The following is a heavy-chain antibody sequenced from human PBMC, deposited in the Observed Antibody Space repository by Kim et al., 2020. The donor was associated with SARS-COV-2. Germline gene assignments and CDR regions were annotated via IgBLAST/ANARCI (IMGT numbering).Heavy chain of an antibody. V-gene: IGHV3-30*02. D-gene: IGHD6-19*01. CDR3: AKGFGDSSGWYYFDY. Sequence: DSVKGRFTISRDNSKNTLYLQMNSLRAEDTAVYYCAKGFGDSSGWYYFDYWGQGTLVTVSS. J-gene: IGHJ4*02.